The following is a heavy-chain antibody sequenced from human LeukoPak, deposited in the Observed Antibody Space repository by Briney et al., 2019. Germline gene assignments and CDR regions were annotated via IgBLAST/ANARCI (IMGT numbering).Heavy chain of an antibody. CDR1: GYTFTGYY. CDR2: INPNSGGA. V-gene: IGHV1-2*02. D-gene: IGHD4-23*01. Sequence: ASVKVSCTASGYTFTGYYMHWVRQAPGQGLEWMGWINPNSGGANYAQKFQGRVTMTRDTSISTAYMELSRLRSDDTAVYYCARDYYGGNSYYFDYWGQGTLVTVSS. CDR3: ARDYYGGNSYYFDY. J-gene: IGHJ4*02.